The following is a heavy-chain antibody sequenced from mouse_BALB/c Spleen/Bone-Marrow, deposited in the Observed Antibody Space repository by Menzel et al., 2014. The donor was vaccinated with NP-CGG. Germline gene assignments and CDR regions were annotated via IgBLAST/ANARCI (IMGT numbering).Heavy chain of an antibody. CDR3: ARAHYDYVLFDY. CDR1: GFSLTTYG. CDR2: IWAGGST. Sequence: VKLMDSGPGLVAPSQSLSITCTVSGFSLTTYGVHWVRQPPGKGLEWLGVIWAGGSTNYNSALMSRLSISKDNSKSQVFLKMNSLQTDDTAMYYCARAHYDYVLFDYWGQGTTLTVSS. D-gene: IGHD2-4*01. J-gene: IGHJ2*01. V-gene: IGHV2-9*02.